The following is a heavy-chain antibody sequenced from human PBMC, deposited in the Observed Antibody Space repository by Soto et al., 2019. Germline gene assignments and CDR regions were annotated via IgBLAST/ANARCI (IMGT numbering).Heavy chain of an antibody. V-gene: IGHV4-59*01. CDR2: IYYSGST. J-gene: IGHJ4*02. Sequence: QVQLKESGPGLVKPSATLSLTCSVSGSSIRPYYWSWIRQPPGKGLETIGNIYYSGSTNYNLSLTSRVITSVASSNTQLSLRLNSATAADTAVYYCTRVGSYYEDYPNFHYWGQGALVTVSS. D-gene: IGHD1-26*01. CDR1: GSSIRPYY. CDR3: TRVGSYYEDYPNFHY.